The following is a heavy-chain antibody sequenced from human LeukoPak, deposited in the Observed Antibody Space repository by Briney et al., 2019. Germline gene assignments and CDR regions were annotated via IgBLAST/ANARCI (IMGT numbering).Heavy chain of an antibody. D-gene: IGHD4-17*01. Sequence: PGGSLRLSCAASGFTFSSYWVHWVRQAPGKGLVWVSRINSDGSSTRYADSVKGRFTISRDNAKNTLYLQMNSLRAEDTAVYYCARARKYGDYDLDYWGQGTLVTVSS. CDR3: ARARKYGDYDLDY. CDR2: INSDGSST. CDR1: GFTFSSYW. V-gene: IGHV3-74*01. J-gene: IGHJ4*02.